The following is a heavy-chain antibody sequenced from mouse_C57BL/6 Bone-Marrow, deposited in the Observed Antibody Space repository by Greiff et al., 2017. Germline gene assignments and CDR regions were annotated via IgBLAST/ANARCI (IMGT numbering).Heavy chain of an antibody. D-gene: IGHD2-3*01. Sequence: EVHLVESGGDLVKPGGSLKLSCAASGFTFSSYGMSWVRQTPDKRLEWVGTISSGGSYTYYPDSVKGRVTISRNNAKNTRYLQMSSLKSEDTAMYCCARHSDGYCHYAMDYWGQGTSVTVSA. CDR1: GFTFSSYG. CDR2: ISSGGSYT. J-gene: IGHJ4*01. V-gene: IGHV5-6*01. CDR3: ARHSDGYCHYAMDY.